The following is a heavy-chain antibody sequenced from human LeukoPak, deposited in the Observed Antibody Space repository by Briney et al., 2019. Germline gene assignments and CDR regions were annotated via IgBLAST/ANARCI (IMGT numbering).Heavy chain of an antibody. CDR3: AKGRVVTTSSVDS. D-gene: IGHD4-11*01. Sequence: PGGSLRLSCAASGFTFRSYAMGWVRQAPGKGLEWVSGISGSGDSTYYADSVKGRFTISRDNSENTLYLQMNSLRAEDTAVYYCAKGRVVTTSSVDSWGQGTLVTV. CDR1: GFTFRSYA. CDR2: ISGSGDST. V-gene: IGHV3-23*01. J-gene: IGHJ4*02.